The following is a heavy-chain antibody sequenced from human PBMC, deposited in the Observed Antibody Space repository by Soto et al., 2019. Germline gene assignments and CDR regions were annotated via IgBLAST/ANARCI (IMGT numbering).Heavy chain of an antibody. CDR1: GDTFKNCV. V-gene: IGHV1-69*01. J-gene: IGHJ6*02. CDR3: AAELGFGKLSVV. D-gene: IGHD3-10*01. CDR2: IIPLFGTT. Sequence: QVQVVQSGVEVRRPGSSVKVSCKASGDTFKNCVISWVRQAPGQGLEWMGGIIPLFGTTDFAQRFQGRLTITPDESTTTAYVERSRLRSEDTATYYWAAELGFGKLSVVWGQGTKVIVSS.